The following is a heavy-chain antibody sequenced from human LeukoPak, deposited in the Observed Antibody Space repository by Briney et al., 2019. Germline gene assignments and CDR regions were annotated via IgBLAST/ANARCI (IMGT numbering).Heavy chain of an antibody. V-gene: IGHV4-38-2*01. D-gene: IGHD3-3*01. CDR3: ACSTVLVRAKDLQE. CDR1: GYSFSSSYL. Sequence: SETLSLTCAVSGYSFSSSYLWGWIRQPPGKGLEWIGTIYHSGSTYYNPSLKSRVTISVDTSKNHFPLRLTSVTAADTAMYFCACSTVLVRAKDLQEWGQGTQVTVSS. CDR2: IYHSGST. J-gene: IGHJ1*01.